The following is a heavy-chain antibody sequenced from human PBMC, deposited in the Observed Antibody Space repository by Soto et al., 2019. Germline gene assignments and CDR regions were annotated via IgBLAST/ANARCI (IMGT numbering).Heavy chain of an antibody. CDR2: ISYDGSNK. V-gene: IGHV3-30*18. CDR3: AKVVIEAAGTAFWFDP. Sequence: SXSLSCAASGFTFSSYGMHLVRQAPGKGLEWVAVISYDGSNKYYADSVKGRFTISRDNSNNTLYLQMNSLRAEDTAVYYCAKVVIEAAGTAFWFDPWGQGTLVTVSS. D-gene: IGHD6-13*01. CDR1: GFTFSSYG. J-gene: IGHJ5*02.